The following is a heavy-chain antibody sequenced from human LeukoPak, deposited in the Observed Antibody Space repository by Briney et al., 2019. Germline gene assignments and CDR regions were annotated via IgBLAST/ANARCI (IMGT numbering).Heavy chain of an antibody. V-gene: IGHV5-51*01. CDR2: IHPGDSDT. Sequence: GESLKIPCQASGYPFTSYWIGGAPQMPGKGLKWKRIIHPGDSDTRNRTSFQGQSTTSATNSITTSNLQWSSLKVSNSAMYTCARSSLGYCSGGRCYSTNNWFDGWGQGTLVTVSS. CDR1: GYPFTSYW. D-gene: IGHD2-15*01. J-gene: IGHJ5*02. CDR3: ARSSLGYCSGGRCYSTNNWFDG.